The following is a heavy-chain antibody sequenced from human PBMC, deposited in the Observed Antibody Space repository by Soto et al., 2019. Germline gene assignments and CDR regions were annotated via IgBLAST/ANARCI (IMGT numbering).Heavy chain of an antibody. Sequence: GESLKISCKGSRYTFTSYWIGWVRQMPGKGLEWMGIIYPGDSDTRYSPSFQGQVTISADKSISTAYLQWSSLKASDTAMYYCARHGIVTGINDYGMDVWGQGTTVTVSS. CDR2: IYPGDSDT. CDR3: ARHGIVTGINDYGMDV. V-gene: IGHV5-51*01. D-gene: IGHD3-9*01. CDR1: RYTFTSYW. J-gene: IGHJ6*02.